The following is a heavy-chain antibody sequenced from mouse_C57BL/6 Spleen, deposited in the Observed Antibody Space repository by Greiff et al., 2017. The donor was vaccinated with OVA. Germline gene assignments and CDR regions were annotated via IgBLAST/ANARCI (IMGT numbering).Heavy chain of an antibody. Sequence: QVQLQQPGAELVQPGASVKLSCKASGYTFTSYWMQWVKQRPGQGLEWIGEIAPSDSYTNYNQKFKGKATLTVDTSSSTAYMQLSSLTSEDSAVYYCARGGFDYWGQGTTLTVSS. V-gene: IGHV1-50*01. CDR2: IAPSDSYT. J-gene: IGHJ2*01. CDR1: GYTFTSYW. CDR3: ARGGFDY.